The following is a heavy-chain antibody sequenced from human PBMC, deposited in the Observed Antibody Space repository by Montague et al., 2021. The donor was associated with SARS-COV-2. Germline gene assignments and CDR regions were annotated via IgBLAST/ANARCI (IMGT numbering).Heavy chain of an antibody. Sequence: SETLSLTCTVSGGSISRYYWNWIRQPPGKGLEWIAYIYYSGSTNXNPSLKSRVTISVDTSKNQFSLKLSSATAADTAVYYCARSRENYNILTGYPYYFDYWGQGTLVTVSS. J-gene: IGHJ4*02. V-gene: IGHV4-59*01. CDR2: IYYSGST. D-gene: IGHD3-9*01. CDR1: GGSISRYY. CDR3: ARSRENYNILTGYPYYFDY.